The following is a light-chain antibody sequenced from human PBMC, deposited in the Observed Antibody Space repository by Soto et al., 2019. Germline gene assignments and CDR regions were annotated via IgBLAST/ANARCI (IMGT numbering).Light chain of an antibody. J-gene: IGKJ4*01. CDR2: AAS. V-gene: IGKV1-39*01. CDR3: QQSYSTPPA. CDR1: QSISSY. Sequence: DLPMTPSPSSLSASVGDRVTITCRASQSISSYLNWYQQKPGKAPKLLIYAASSLQSGVPSRFSGSGSGTDFTLTISSLQPEDFATYYCQQSYSTPPAFGGGTKV.